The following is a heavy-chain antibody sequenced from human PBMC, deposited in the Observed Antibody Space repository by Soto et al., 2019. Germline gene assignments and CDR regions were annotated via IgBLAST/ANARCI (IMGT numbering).Heavy chain of an antibody. CDR3: ATFGVVQILRIRKKNYYYMDV. J-gene: IGHJ6*03. V-gene: IGHV3-7*01. CDR2: IKQDGSEK. D-gene: IGHD3-3*01. Sequence: EVQLVESGGGLVQPGGSLRLSCAASGFTFSSYWMSWVRQAPGKGLEWVANIKQDGSEKYYVDSVKGGFTISRDNAKNSLYLQMNSLRAEDTAVYYCATFGVVQILRIRKKNYYYMDVWGKGTTVTVSS. CDR1: GFTFSSYW.